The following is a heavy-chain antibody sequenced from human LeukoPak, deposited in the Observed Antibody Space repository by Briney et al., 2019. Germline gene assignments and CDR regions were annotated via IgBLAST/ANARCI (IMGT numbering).Heavy chain of an antibody. D-gene: IGHD4-11*01. CDR2: IWYDGSNK. V-gene: IGHV3-33*08. J-gene: IGHJ5*02. CDR3: ARDGTVTAGPFDP. Sequence: PGGSLRLSCAASGFTFSSYWMSWVRQAPGKGLEWVAFIWYDGSNKYYADSVKGRFTISRDNSKNTLYLQMNSLRAEDTAVYYCARDGTVTAGPFDPWGRGTLVTVSS. CDR1: GFTFSSYW.